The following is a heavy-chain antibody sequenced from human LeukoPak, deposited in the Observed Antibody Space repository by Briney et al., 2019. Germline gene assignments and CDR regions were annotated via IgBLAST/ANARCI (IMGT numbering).Heavy chain of an antibody. V-gene: IGHV3-11*05. J-gene: IGHJ4*02. D-gene: IGHD3-10*01. CDR1: GFTFSDYF. Sequence: GGSLRLSCAASGFTFSDYFLSWIRQAPGKGLEWVSYISSSSTFTNYADSVKGRFTISRDNAKNSLYLQMNSLRAEDTAVYYCARGYGSGSYYYDYWGQGTLVTVSS. CDR3: ARGYGSGSYYYDY. CDR2: ISSSSTFT.